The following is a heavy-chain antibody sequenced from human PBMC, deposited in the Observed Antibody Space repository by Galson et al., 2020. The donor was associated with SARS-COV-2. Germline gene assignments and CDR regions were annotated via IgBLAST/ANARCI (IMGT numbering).Heavy chain of an antibody. CDR1: GAPHNSGTYL. J-gene: IGHJ4*02. Sequence: AQTLSLPGTVPGAPHNSGTYLWAWIRQTPGKGLEWIGSLYHHGNTYYNPSLRSPVIKYLDASANEVSLILLSVTAADTAIYYCARRAQYDSTITWGRGTLVFVSS. D-gene: IGHD3-10*01. V-gene: IGHV4-39*01. CDR3: ARRAQYDSTIT. CDR2: LYHHGNT.